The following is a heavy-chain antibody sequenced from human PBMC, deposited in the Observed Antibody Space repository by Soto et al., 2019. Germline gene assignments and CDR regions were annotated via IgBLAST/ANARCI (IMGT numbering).Heavy chain of an antibody. Sequence: SETLSLTCTVSGGSISSSSYYWGWIRQPPGKGLEWIGSIYYSGSTYYNPSLKSRVTISLDTSKNQFSLKLSSVTAADTAVYYCARKRRSNYGSGSYADYWGQGTLVTVSS. V-gene: IGHV4-39*01. CDR2: IYYSGST. CDR1: GGSISSSSYY. J-gene: IGHJ4*02. CDR3: ARKRRSNYGSGSYADY. D-gene: IGHD3-10*01.